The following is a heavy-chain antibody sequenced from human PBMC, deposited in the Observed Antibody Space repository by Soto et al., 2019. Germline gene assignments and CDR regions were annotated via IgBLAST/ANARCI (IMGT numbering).Heavy chain of an antibody. CDR3: ARQYDFWSGLRLNWFDP. CDR2: ISAYNGNT. J-gene: IGHJ5*02. V-gene: IGHV1-18*01. D-gene: IGHD3-3*01. CDR1: GYTFTSYG. Sequence: QVQLVQSGAEVKKPGASVKVSCKASGYTFTSYGISRVRQAPGQGLEWMGWISAYNGNTNYAQKLQGRVTMTTDTSTRTAYMELRSLRSDDTAVYYCARQYDFWSGLRLNWFDPWGQGTLVTVSS.